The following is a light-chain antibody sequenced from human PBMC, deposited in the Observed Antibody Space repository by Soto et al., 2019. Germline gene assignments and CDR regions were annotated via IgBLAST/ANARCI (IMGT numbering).Light chain of an antibody. V-gene: IGKV1-9*01. CDR2: AAS. CDR3: QQLNSYPRT. Sequence: DIELTQSPSSLSVSAGERVTISCRASQGVSSNLAWYQQKPGKAPRLLIYAASTMESGVPARFSGSGSGTEFTLTISSLQPEDFAIYYCQQLNSYPRTFGQGTKLEIK. CDR1: QGVSSN. J-gene: IGKJ2*01.